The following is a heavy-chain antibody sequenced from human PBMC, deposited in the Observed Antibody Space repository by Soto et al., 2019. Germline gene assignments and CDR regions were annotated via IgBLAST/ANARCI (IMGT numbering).Heavy chain of an antibody. D-gene: IGHD2-21*02. CDR1: GGSVSDKTYY. CDR3: ARESTVVTLRTFDI. J-gene: IGHJ3*02. Sequence: QVQLQESGPGLLKPSETLSLTCSVSGGSVSDKTYYWSWIRQPPGKRLEWIGYVYYSGTTNYNPSLKSRVTISVDTSKNQFSLKLSSVTAADTAVYYCARESTVVTLRTFDIWGQGTMVTVSS. CDR2: VYYSGTT. V-gene: IGHV4-61*01.